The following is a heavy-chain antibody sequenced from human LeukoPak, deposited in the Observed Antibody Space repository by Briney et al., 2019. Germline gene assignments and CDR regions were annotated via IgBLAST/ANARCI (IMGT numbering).Heavy chain of an antibody. J-gene: IGHJ4*02. V-gene: IGHV4-4*07. CDR1: GGSISSYY. Sequence: SETLSLTCTVSGGSISSYYWSCIRQPAGKGLEWIGRIYTSGSTNYNASLKSRVSMSVDTSKNQFSLKLSSVTAADTAVFYCARENSGSYREFDYWGQGTLVTVSS. CDR3: ARENSGSYREFDY. CDR2: IYTSGST. D-gene: IGHD1-26*01.